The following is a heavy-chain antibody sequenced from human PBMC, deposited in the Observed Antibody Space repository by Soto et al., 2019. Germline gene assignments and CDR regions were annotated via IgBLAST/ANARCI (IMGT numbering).Heavy chain of an antibody. Sequence: EVQLVETGGGLIQPGGSLRLSCAASGLTVSSNYMSWVRQAPGKGLEWVSVIYSGGRTYYADSVKGRFTISRDNSKNTLYLQMNSLRAEDTAVYYCASPIITICGVVTDYWGQGTLVTVSS. J-gene: IGHJ4*02. D-gene: IGHD3-3*01. V-gene: IGHV3-53*02. CDR3: ASPIITICGVVTDY. CDR2: IYSGGRT. CDR1: GLTVSSNY.